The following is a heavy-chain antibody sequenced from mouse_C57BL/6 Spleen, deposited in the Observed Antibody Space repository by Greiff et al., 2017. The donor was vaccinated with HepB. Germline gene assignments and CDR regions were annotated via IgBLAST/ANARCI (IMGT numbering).Heavy chain of an antibody. D-gene: IGHD1-1*01. CDR3: ARPHYYGSSTWFAY. J-gene: IGHJ3*01. CDR1: GFNIKDYY. CDR2: IDPEDGVT. V-gene: IGHV14-2*01. Sequence: EVQLQQSGAELVKPGASVKLSCTASGFNIKDYYMHWVKQRTEQGLEWIGRIDPEDGVTKYAPKFQGKATITADTSSNTAYLQLSSLTSEDTAVYYCARPHYYGSSTWFAYWGQGTLVTVSA.